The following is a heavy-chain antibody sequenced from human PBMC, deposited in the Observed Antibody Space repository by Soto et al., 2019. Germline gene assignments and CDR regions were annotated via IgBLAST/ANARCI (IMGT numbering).Heavy chain of an antibody. CDR1: GCSFTSYW. J-gene: IGHJ3*02. Sequence: GESLKISCKGSGCSFTSYWIGWVRQMPGKGLEWMGIIYPGDSDTRYSPSFQGQVTISADKSISTAYLQWSSLKASDTAMYYCARQTAVTMIVVVPTDAFDIWGQGTMVTVSS. CDR2: IYPGDSDT. CDR3: ARQTAVTMIVVVPTDAFDI. D-gene: IGHD3-22*01. V-gene: IGHV5-51*01.